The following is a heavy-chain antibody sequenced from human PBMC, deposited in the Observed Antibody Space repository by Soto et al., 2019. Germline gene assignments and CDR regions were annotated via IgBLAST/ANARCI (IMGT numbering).Heavy chain of an antibody. V-gene: IGHV3-9*01. CDR1: GLNFDDFA. CDR2: ITWNGRVL. Sequence: EVQLVESGGRLVQPGRSLRLSCVGTGLNFDDFAMHWVRQAPGKGLEWVSGITWNGRVLAYADSVKGRFTISRDNARNSLDLQMDSLRDEDTALYYCAKGRYDFWSTDYFDSLGQGTLVTVSS. J-gene: IGHJ4*02. D-gene: IGHD3-3*01. CDR3: AKGRYDFWSTDYFDS.